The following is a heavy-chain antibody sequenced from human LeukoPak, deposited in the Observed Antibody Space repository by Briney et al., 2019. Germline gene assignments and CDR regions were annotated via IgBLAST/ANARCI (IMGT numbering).Heavy chain of an antibody. J-gene: IGHJ6*04. V-gene: IGHV3-21*01. CDR3: AELGITMIGGV. D-gene: IGHD3-10*02. Sequence: GGSLRLSCAASGFTFSSYSMNWVRQAPGKGLEWVSSIDSTSSYIYYADSVKGRFTISRDNAKNSLYLQMNSLRAEDAAVYYCAELGITMIGGVWGKGTTVTISS. CDR2: IDSTSSYI. CDR1: GFTFSSYS.